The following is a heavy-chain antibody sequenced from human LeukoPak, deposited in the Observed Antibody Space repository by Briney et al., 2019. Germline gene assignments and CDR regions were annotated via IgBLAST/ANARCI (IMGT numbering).Heavy chain of an antibody. CDR1: GFTFSSYV. CDR2: ISGSGGST. D-gene: IGHD3-22*01. J-gene: IGHJ4*02. CDR3: ARDGSGYGSFDY. V-gene: IGHV3-23*01. Sequence: GGSLRLSCAASGFTFSSYVMSWVRQAPGKGLEWVSGISGSGGSTNYADSVKGRFTISRDNSKNTLYLQMNSLRAEDTAVYYCARDGSGYGSFDYWGRGTLVTVSS.